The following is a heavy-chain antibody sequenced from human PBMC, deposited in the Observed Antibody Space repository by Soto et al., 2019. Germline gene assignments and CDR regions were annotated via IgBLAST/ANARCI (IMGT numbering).Heavy chain of an antibody. J-gene: IGHJ4*02. CDR3: ARAGALRPYFDY. V-gene: IGHV3-33*01. CDR1: GFTFSSYG. Sequence: PGGSLRLSCAASGFTFSSYGMHWVRQAPGKGLEWVAVIWYDGSNKYYADSVKGRFTISRDNSKNTRYLQMNSLRAEDTAVCYCARAGALRPYFDYWGQGTLVAVSS. CDR2: IWYDGSNK.